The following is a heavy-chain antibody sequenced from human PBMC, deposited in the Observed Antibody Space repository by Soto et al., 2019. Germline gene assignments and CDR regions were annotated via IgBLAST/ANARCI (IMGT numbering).Heavy chain of an antibody. CDR2: IWNDGSKQ. J-gene: IGHJ5*02. CDR1: GFTFSRYG. D-gene: IGHD4-17*01. CDR3: ARDDDYEANAIDL. Sequence: GGSLRLSCVASGFTFSRYGMHWVRLAPGKGLEWVAVIWNDGSKQVYDDSVKGRFTISRDNSKNTLYLEMDSLRDEDTSVYYCARDDDYEANAIDLWGQGTLVTVSS. V-gene: IGHV3-33*01.